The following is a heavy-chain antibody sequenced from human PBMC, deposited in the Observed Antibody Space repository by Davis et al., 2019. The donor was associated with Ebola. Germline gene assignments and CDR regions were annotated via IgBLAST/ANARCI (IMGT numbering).Heavy chain of an antibody. V-gene: IGHV4-34*01. CDR3: ARSGVEYYSQGYVDN. D-gene: IGHD2-21*01. CDR2: INHSGST. J-gene: IGHJ4*02. CDR1: GGSFSGYY. Sequence: MPSETLSLTCVVYGGSFSGYYWSWIRQPPGKGLEWIGEINHSGSTNYNPSLKSRVTISVDTSKNQFSLKLSSVTAADTAVYYCARSGVEYYSQGYVDNWGPGIRVTVSS.